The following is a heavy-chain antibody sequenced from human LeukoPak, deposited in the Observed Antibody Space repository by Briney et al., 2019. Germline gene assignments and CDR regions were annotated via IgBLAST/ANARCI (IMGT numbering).Heavy chain of an antibody. J-gene: IGHJ4*02. CDR3: ARVDPTFDY. V-gene: IGHV4-39*07. CDR2: IYYSGST. CDR1: GGSISSSSYY. D-gene: IGHD1-26*01. Sequence: PSETLSLTCTVSGGSISSSSYYWGWIRQPPGKGLEWIGSIYYSGSTYYNPSLKSRVTISVDTSKNQFSLKLSSVTAADTAVYYCARVDPTFDYWGQGTLVTVSS.